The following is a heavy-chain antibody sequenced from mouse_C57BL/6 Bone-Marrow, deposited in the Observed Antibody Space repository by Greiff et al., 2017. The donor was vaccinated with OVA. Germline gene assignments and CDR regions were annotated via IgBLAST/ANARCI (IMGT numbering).Heavy chain of an antibody. CDR2: INPNNGGT. CDR3: ARDYYAYFDY. V-gene: IGHV1-26*01. J-gene: IGHJ2*01. Sequence: VQLQQSGPELVKPGASVKISCKASGYTFTDYYMNWVKQSHGKSLEWIGDINPNNGGTSYNQKFKGKATLTVDKSSSTAYMELRSLTSEDSAVYYCARDYYAYFDYWGQGTTRTVSS. D-gene: IGHD2-1*01. CDR1: GYTFTDYY.